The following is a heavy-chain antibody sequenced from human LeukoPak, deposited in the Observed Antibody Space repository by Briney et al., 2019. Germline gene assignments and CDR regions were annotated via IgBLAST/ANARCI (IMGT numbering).Heavy chain of an antibody. CDR3: ARGAFGAYGLDV. CDR2: INPDGSVT. J-gene: IGHJ6*02. D-gene: IGHD3-3*01. V-gene: IGHV3-74*01. Sequence: GGSLRLSCAASGFTFSTSWMHWVRQAPGKGLMWVSRINPDGSVTNDADFVKGRFTIPRDNVKNTLYLQMNSLRDDDMGVYYCARGAFGAYGLDVWGQGTTVTVSS. CDR1: GFTFSTSW.